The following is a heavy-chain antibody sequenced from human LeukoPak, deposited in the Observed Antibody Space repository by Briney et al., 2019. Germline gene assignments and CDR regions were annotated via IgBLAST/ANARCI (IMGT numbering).Heavy chain of an antibody. Sequence: SVKVSCKASGGTFSSYAISWVRQAPGQGLEWMGGIIPIFGTANYAQKFQGRVTITADESTSTAYMELSSLRSEDTALYYCARGGKPTPYYFDYWGQGTLVTVSS. J-gene: IGHJ4*02. CDR3: ARGGKPTPYYFDY. V-gene: IGHV1-69*13. CDR2: IIPIFGTA. D-gene: IGHD4-23*01. CDR1: GGTFSSYA.